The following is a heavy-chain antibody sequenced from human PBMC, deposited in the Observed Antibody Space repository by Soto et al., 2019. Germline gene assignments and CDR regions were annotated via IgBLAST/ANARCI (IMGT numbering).Heavy chain of an antibody. J-gene: IGHJ4*02. CDR2: IIPIFGTA. CDR1: GGTLSSYA. Sequence: ASVKVSCKASGGTLSSYAISWVRQAPGQGLEWMGGIIPIFGTANYAQKFQGRVTITADESTSTAYMELSSLRSEDTAVYYCARLNLGGGSTSCYLDYWGQGTLVTVSS. D-gene: IGHD2-2*01. V-gene: IGHV1-69*13. CDR3: ARLNLGGGSTSCYLDY.